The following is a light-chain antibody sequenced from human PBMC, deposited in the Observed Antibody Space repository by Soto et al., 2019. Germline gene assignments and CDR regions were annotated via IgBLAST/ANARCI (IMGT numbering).Light chain of an antibody. CDR1: QSVGSS. CDR2: GAS. CDR3: QQYGTSPVT. J-gene: IGKJ1*01. Sequence: EIVLTQSPGTLSLSPGERATLSCRASQSVGSSLAWYQQKPGQALSLLIYGASSRATGIPDRFSGSGSGTDFILTISRLEPEDFAVYYCQQYGTSPVTFGQGTKVDIK. V-gene: IGKV3-20*01.